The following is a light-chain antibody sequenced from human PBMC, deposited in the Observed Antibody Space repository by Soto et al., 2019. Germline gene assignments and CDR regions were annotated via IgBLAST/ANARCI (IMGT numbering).Light chain of an antibody. J-gene: IGKJ4*01. V-gene: IGKV1-33*01. CDR2: EAS. CDR1: QDISNS. CDR3: QQTFSNLLS. Sequence: DIQMTQSPSSLSTSVGERVTITCQASQDISNSLNWYQQKPGKAPNLLIYEASKLQTGVPSRFSGGGSGTHFTFTISNLQPEDIATYYCQQTFSNLLSFGGGTKVEIK.